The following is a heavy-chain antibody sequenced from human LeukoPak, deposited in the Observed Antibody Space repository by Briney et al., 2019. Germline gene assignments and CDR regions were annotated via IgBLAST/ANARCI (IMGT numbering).Heavy chain of an antibody. Sequence: GGSLRLSCAASGFTFSSYAMSWVRQAPGKGLEWVSAISGSGGSTYYADSVEGRFTISRDNSKNTLYLQMNSLRAEDTAVYYCAKFDSYSSGYYFGYWGQGTLVTVSS. CDR2: ISGSGGST. V-gene: IGHV3-23*01. J-gene: IGHJ4*02. CDR1: GFTFSSYA. CDR3: AKFDSYSSGYYFGY. D-gene: IGHD3-22*01.